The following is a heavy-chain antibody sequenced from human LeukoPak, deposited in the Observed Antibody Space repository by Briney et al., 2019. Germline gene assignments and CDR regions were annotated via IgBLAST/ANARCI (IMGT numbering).Heavy chain of an antibody. D-gene: IGHD1-26*01. Sequence: SETLSLTCTVSGGSISSYYWSWIRQPPGKGLEWIGYIYYSGSTNYNPSLKSRVTISVDTSKNQFSLKLSSVTAADTAAYYCARDVGATRFDYWGQGTLVTVSS. CDR2: IYYSGST. CDR3: ARDVGATRFDY. CDR1: GGSISSYY. V-gene: IGHV4-59*01. J-gene: IGHJ4*02.